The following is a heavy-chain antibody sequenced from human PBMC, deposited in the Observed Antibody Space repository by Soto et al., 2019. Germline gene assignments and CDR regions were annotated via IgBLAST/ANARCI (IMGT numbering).Heavy chain of an antibody. CDR2: SKADGGTT. V-gene: IGHV3-15*01. CDR3: TTRGLYGRLDP. D-gene: IGHD4-17*01. J-gene: IGHJ5*02. Sequence: EVQLVESGGGLVKPGGSLRLSCAASGFTFSNAWKSKADGGTTDYAAPVKGRFTISRDDSKNTLYLQMNSLKTEDTAVYYCTTRGLYGRLDPWGQGTLVTVSS. CDR1: GFTFSNAW.